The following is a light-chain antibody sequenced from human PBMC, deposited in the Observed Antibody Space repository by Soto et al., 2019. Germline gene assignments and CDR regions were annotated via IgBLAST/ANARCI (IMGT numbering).Light chain of an antibody. CDR1: SSNIGTGYD. J-gene: IGLJ1*01. CDR3: QTSDRRLTGSV. CDR2: GNT. Sequence: QSVLTQPPSVSGAPGQRVTISCTGSSSNIGTGYDVHWYQHLPGTAPKLLIYGNTNRPSGVPDRFSASRSGTSASLAITGLQAEDEADYYCQTSDRRLTGSVFGTGTKVTVL. V-gene: IGLV1-40*01.